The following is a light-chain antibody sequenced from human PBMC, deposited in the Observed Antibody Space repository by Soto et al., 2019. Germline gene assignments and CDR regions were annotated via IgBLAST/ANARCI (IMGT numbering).Light chain of an antibody. CDR2: GAS. Sequence: DIQLTQSPPSLSASVGDRVTIICRASQSIITYLNWYQQKPGKAPKLLIYGASSLQSGVPSRFSGSGSGTAFTLTIISLQPGDFATYYCHQSYSALSTFGQGTKVEI. V-gene: IGKV1-39*01. CDR3: HQSYSALST. J-gene: IGKJ1*01. CDR1: QSIITY.